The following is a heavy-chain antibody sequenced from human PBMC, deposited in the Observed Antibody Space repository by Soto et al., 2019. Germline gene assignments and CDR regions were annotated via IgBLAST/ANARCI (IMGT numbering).Heavy chain of an antibody. D-gene: IGHD6-19*01. CDR2: ISYDGSNK. Sequence: GGSLRLSCAASGFTFSSYGMHWVRQAPGKGLEWVAVISYDGSNKYYADSVKGRFTISRDNSKNTLYLQMNSLRAEDTAVYYCAKGIIAVAGIYAEYFQHWGQGTLVTVSS. CDR1: GFTFSSYG. V-gene: IGHV3-30*18. J-gene: IGHJ1*01. CDR3: AKGIIAVAGIYAEYFQH.